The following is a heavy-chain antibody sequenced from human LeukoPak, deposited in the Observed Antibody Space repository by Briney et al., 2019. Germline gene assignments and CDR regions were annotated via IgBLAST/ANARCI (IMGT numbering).Heavy chain of an antibody. D-gene: IGHD2-21*02. Sequence: PGGSLRLSCAGSGFTFSSYGMHWVRQAPGKGLEWVAVISYDGSNKYYADSVKGRFTISRDNSKNTLYLQMNSLRTEDTAVYYCAKGNCGGDCFDAFDIWGQGTMVTVSS. CDR1: GFTFSSYG. V-gene: IGHV3-30*18. J-gene: IGHJ3*02. CDR3: AKGNCGGDCFDAFDI. CDR2: ISYDGSNK.